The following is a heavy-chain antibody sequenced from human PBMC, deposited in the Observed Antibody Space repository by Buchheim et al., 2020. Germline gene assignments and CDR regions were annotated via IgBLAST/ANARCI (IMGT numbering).Heavy chain of an antibody. V-gene: IGHV1-46*03. J-gene: IGHJ6*03. Sequence: QVQLVQSGAEVKKPGASVTVSCKASGYTFTSYYMHWVRQAPGQGLEWMGIINPSGCSTSYAQKFQGRVTMTRDTSTSTFYMELSSLRSEDTAVYYCVGELLRSRHYMDVWGKGTT. CDR2: INPSGCST. D-gene: IGHD1-26*01. CDR1: GYTFTSYY. CDR3: VGELLRSRHYMDV.